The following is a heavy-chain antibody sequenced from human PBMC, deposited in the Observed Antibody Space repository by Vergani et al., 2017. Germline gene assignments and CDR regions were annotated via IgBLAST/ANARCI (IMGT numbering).Heavy chain of an antibody. CDR1: GFTVSSNY. J-gene: IGHJ5*02. V-gene: IGHV4-34*01. CDR2: INHSGST. CDR3: ARGGFSSGWYKDGNWFDP. D-gene: IGHD6-19*01. Sequence: QVQLVESGGGVVQPGGSLRLSCAASGFTVSSNYMSWVRQAPGKGLEWIGEINHSGSTNYNPSLKSRVTISVDTSKNQFSLKLSSVTAADTAVYYCARGGFSSGWYKDGNWFDPWGQGTLVTVSS.